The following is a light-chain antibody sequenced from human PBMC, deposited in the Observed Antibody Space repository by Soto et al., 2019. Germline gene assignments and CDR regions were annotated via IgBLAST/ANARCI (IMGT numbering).Light chain of an antibody. J-gene: IGLJ2*01. CDR2: QVN. CDR1: TSDIGAYNF. V-gene: IGLV2-14*01. CDR3: SSFTTRTTLV. Sequence: QSALTQPASVSGSPGQSIAVSCTGTTSDIGAYNFVSWYQHYPGKAPQLIIYQVNNRPSGVSDRFSGSKSGNTASLTISGLQAEDEADYYCSSFTTRTTLVFGGGTKLTVL.